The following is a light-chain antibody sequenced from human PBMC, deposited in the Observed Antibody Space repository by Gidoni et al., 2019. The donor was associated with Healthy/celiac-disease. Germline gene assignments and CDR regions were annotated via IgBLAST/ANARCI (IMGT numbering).Light chain of an antibody. V-gene: IGLV2-14*03. Sequence: QSALTQPASVSGSAGQSITISCTGTSSDVGGYDYVSWYHQHPGKAPKLMIYDVSNRPSGVSNRFSGSKSGNTPSLTISGLQADDEADYYCSSYTSSSTVVFGGGTKLTVL. CDR1: SSDVGGYDY. CDR3: SSYTSSSTVV. J-gene: IGLJ2*01. CDR2: DVS.